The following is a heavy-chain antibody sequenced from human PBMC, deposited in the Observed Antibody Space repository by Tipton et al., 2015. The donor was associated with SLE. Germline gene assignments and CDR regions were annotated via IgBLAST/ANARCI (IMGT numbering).Heavy chain of an antibody. CDR3: ARGNRARITIFGVGSRGLFFDL. J-gene: IGHJ2*01. CDR1: GGSISSSSYY. V-gene: IGHV4-39*07. Sequence: TLSLTCTVSGGSISSSSYYWGWIRQPPGKGLEWIGEINHSGSTNYNPSLKSRVTLSVDTSKNQFSLKLSSVTAADTAVYYCARGNRARITIFGVGSRGLFFDLWGRGTLVTVSS. CDR2: INHSGST. D-gene: IGHD3-3*01.